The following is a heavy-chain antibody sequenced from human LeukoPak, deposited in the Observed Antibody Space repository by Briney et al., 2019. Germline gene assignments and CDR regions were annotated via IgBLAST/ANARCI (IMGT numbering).Heavy chain of an antibody. CDR1: GFTFSSYG. V-gene: IGHV3-30*18. CDR3: AKEFRAMVATYAY. CDR2: ISYDGSNK. J-gene: IGHJ4*02. D-gene: IGHD5-12*01. Sequence: PGGSLRLSCAASGFTFSSYGMDWVRQAPGNGLEWVAVISYDGSNKYYADSVKGRFTISRDNSKNTLYLQMNSLRAEDTAVYYCAKEFRAMVATYAYWGQRTLVTVSS.